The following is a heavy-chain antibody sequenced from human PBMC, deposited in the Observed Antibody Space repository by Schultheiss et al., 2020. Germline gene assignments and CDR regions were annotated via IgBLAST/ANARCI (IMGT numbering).Heavy chain of an antibody. CDR3: ARALGWFDP. CDR2: IIPIFGTA. J-gene: IGHJ5*02. Sequence: KVSCKASGGTFSSYAISWVRQAPGQGLEWMGGIIPIFGTANYAQKFQGRVTMTRNTSISTAYMELNRLRAEDTAVYYCARALGWFDPWGQGTLVTVSS. CDR1: GGTFSSYA. V-gene: IGHV1-69*05. D-gene: IGHD7-27*01.